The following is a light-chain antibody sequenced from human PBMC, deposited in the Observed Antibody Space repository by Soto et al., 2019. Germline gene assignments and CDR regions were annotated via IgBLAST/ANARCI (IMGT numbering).Light chain of an antibody. V-gene: IGLV2-14*01. CDR1: ISDVGGYNY. CDR2: EVS. CDR3: SSYTSSSNHV. Sequence: QSALTQPASVSGSPGQSITISCTGTISDVGGYNYVSWYQQHPGKDPKLMSYEVSNRPSGVSNHFSGSKSGNTASLTISGLKADDEDEYYRSSYTSSSNHVSGTGTKVNV. J-gene: IGLJ1*01.